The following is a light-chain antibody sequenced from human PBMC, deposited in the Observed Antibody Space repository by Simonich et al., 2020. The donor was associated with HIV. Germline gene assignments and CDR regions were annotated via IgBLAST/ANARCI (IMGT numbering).Light chain of an antibody. CDR2: WAS. CDR3: QQYYSTPLT. V-gene: IGKV4-1*01. CDR1: QSVLYSSNNKNY. Sequence: DIVMTQSPDSLVVSLGERATINCKSSQSVLYSSNNKNYLAWYQQKPGQPPNLLIYWASTRESGVPDRFSGSGSATDFTLTISSLQAEDVAVYYCQQYYSTPLTFGPGTKVEIK. J-gene: IGKJ3*01.